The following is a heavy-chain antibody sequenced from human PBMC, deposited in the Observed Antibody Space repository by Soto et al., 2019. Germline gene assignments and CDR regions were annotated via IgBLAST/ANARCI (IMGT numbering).Heavy chain of an antibody. Sequence: PSETLSLTCTVSGGSISSYYWSWIRQPPGKGLEWIGFIFYSGSTNYNPSLKSRVTISVDTSKNQFSLKLSSVTAADTAVYYCATAAAGHYYYYYMDGWGKGTTVTVSS. CDR3: ATAAAGHYYYYYMDG. J-gene: IGHJ6*03. CDR1: GGSISSYY. CDR2: IFYSGST. V-gene: IGHV4-59*12. D-gene: IGHD6-13*01.